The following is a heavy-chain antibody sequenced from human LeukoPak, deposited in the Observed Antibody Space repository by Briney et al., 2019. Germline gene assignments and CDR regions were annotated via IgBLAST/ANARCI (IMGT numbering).Heavy chain of an antibody. CDR1: GYTFTSYG. J-gene: IGHJ4*02. Sequence: ASVKVSCKASGYTFTSYGISWVRQAPGQGLEWMGWISAYNGNTNYAQKLQGRVTMTTDTSTSTAYMELRSLRTDDTAVHYCARTPVGFNTVTPTDVRYWGQGTLVTVSS. D-gene: IGHD4-17*01. CDR3: ARTPVGFNTVTPTDVRY. CDR2: ISAYNGNT. V-gene: IGHV1-18*01.